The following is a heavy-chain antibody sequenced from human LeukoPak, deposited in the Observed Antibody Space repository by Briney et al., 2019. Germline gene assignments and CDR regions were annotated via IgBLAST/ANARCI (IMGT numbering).Heavy chain of an antibody. CDR3: ATGSSWYSPGY. D-gene: IGHD2-15*01. CDR2: IVFGSGNT. J-gene: IGHJ4*02. Sequence: SVKVSCKASGFTFTTSPMQWVRQPRGQHLEWIGWIVFGSGNTNYAQKFQERVTITRDMSTSTANMELSSLRSEDTAVYYCATGSSWYSPGYWGQGTLVTVSS. CDR1: GFTFTTSP. V-gene: IGHV1-58*02.